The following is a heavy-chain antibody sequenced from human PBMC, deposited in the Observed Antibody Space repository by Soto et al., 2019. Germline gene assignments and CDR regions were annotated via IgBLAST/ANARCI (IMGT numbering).Heavy chain of an antibody. CDR2: VFWDGGE. Sequence: QITLRESGPSLVKPTETLTLTCTFSGFSLTTTGVGVGWIRQPPGKALEWLAVVFWDGGERYSPSLKSRVTITKDTPKDQVVLTMTNMDPADTATYYCTQVYGSGSWGWYFHSWGQGTLVTVSS. CDR3: TQVYGSGSWGWYFHS. V-gene: IGHV2-5*02. D-gene: IGHD1-26*01. J-gene: IGHJ4*02. CDR1: GFSLTTTGVG.